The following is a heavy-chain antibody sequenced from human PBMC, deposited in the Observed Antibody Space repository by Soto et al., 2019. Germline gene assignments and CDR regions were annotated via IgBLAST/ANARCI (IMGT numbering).Heavy chain of an antibody. V-gene: IGHV3-21*01. CDR2: IGTSGSYI. CDR1: GFIFSRYS. Sequence: GGSLRLSCAVSGFIFSRYSMNWVRQAPGKGLEWVSSIGTSGSYIYDTDSVKGRFTISRDNTKDSLYLQMNSLRAEDTAVYYCAKEIAVAGPSYFDFWGQGTLVTVSS. CDR3: AKEIAVAGPSYFDF. J-gene: IGHJ4*02. D-gene: IGHD6-19*01.